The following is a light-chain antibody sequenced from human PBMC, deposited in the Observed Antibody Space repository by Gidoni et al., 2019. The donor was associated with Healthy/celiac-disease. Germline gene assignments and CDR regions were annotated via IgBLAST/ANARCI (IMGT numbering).Light chain of an antibody. CDR2: GAS. J-gene: IGKJ1*01. V-gene: IGKV3-20*01. CDR1: QSVSSSY. Sequence: ETVLTQSPGTLSLSPGERATLSCRASQSVSSSYLAWYQQKPGQAPRLLIYGASSRATGIPDRFSGSGSGTDFTLTISRLEPEDFAVYYCQQYGSSPRTFXQXTKVXIK. CDR3: QQYGSSPRT.